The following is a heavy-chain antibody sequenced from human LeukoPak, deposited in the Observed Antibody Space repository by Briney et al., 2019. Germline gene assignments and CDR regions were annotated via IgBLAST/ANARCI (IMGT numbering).Heavy chain of an antibody. CDR1: GFTFSSYA. D-gene: IGHD4-11*01. CDR2: ISGSGGST. V-gene: IGHV3-23*01. CDR3: AKLPLQDYRGNWFDP. J-gene: IGHJ5*02. Sequence: PGGSLRLSCAASGFTFSSYAMSWVRQAPGKGLEWVSAISGSGGSTYYADSVKGRFTISRDNSKNTLYPQMNSLRAEDTAVYCCAKLPLQDYRGNWFDPWGQGTLVTVSS.